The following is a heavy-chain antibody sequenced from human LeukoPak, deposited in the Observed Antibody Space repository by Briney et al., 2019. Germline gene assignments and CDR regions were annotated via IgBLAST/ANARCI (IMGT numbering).Heavy chain of an antibody. CDR2: IKQDGSEK. CDR3: ARQEYYYDSSGVGDLDY. V-gene: IGHV3-7*01. Sequence: GGSLRLSCAASGFTFSSYWMSWVRQAPGKGLEWVANIKQDGSEKYYVDSVKGRFTISRDNAKNSLYLQMNSLRAEDTAVYYCARQEYYYDSSGVGDLDYWGQGTLVTVSS. J-gene: IGHJ4*02. D-gene: IGHD3-22*01. CDR1: GFTFSSYW.